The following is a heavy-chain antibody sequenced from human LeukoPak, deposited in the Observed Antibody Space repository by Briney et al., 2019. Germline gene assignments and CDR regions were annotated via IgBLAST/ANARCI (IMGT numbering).Heavy chain of an antibody. J-gene: IGHJ4*02. D-gene: IGHD3-3*01. Sequence: ASVKVSCKASGYTFTGYYMHWVRQAPGQGLEWMGWINPNSGGTNYAQKFQGRVTMTRDTSISTACMELSRLRSDDTAVYYCAIGLRFLEWLVFDYWGQGVLVTVSS. CDR1: GYTFTGYY. CDR2: INPNSGGT. CDR3: AIGLRFLEWLVFDY. V-gene: IGHV1-2*02.